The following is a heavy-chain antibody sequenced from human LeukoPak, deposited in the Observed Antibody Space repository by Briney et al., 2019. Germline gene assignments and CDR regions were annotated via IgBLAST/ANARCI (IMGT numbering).Heavy chain of an antibody. D-gene: IGHD3-16*01. CDR3: ARGGRVFPFDY. Sequence: PGGSLRLSCAVSGFSFSNYAMSWVRQFPGKGLEWVSGISGTGGNTYYADSVKGRFTISRDNAKNSLYLQMNSLRAEDTAVYYCARGGRVFPFDYWGQGTLVTVSS. J-gene: IGHJ4*02. V-gene: IGHV3-23*01. CDR2: ISGTGGNT. CDR1: GFSFSNYA.